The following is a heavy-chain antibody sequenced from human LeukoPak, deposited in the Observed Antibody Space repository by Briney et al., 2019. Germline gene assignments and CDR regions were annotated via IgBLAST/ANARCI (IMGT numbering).Heavy chain of an antibody. V-gene: IGHV1-2*02. CDR2: INPNSGGT. D-gene: IGHD5-18*01. J-gene: IGHJ4*02. CDR1: GCTFTGYY. CDR3: ASSADTAMPYFDY. Sequence: ASVKVSCKASGCTFTGYYMHWVRQAPGQGLEWMGWINPNSGGTNYAQKFQGRVTMTRDTSISTAYMELSRLRSDDTAVYYCASSADTAMPYFDYWGQGTLVTVSS.